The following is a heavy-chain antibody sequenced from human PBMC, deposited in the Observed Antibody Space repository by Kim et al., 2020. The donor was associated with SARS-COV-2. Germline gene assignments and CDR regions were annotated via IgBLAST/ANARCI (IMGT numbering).Heavy chain of an antibody. Sequence: ASVKVSCKASGYTFTSYGISWVRQAPGQGLEWMGWISAYNGNTNYAQKLQGRVTMTTDTSTSTAYMELRSLRSDDTAVYYCARDVLRYFDTPGYFDYWGQGTLVTVSS. CDR3: ARDVLRYFDTPGYFDY. CDR2: ISAYNGNT. J-gene: IGHJ4*02. V-gene: IGHV1-18*01. D-gene: IGHD3-9*01. CDR1: GYTFTSYG.